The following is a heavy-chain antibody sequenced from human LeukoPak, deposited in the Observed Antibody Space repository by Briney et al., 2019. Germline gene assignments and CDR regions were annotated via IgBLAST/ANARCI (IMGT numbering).Heavy chain of an antibody. CDR2: IYYSGST. V-gene: IGHV4-59*01. D-gene: IGHD2-2*01. CDR1: GGSISSYY. Sequence: SETLSLTCTVSGGSISSYYWSWIRQPPGKGLEWIGYIYYSGSTNYNPSLKSRFTISVDTSKKPFSLKPSSVTAADTAVYYCAREYQLAFDSWGQGTPVTVSS. CDR3: AREYQLAFDS. J-gene: IGHJ4*02.